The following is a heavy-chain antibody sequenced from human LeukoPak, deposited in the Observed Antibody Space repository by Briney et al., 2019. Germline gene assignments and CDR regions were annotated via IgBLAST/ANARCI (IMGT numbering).Heavy chain of an antibody. V-gene: IGHV4-34*01. Sequence: SETLSLTCAVYGGSFSGYYWSWIRQPPGKGLEWIGEINHSGGTNYNPSLKSRVTISVDTSKNQFSLKLSSVTAADTAVYYCARGRGRRAGTYNWFDPWGQGTLVTVSS. CDR3: ARGRGRRAGTYNWFDP. J-gene: IGHJ5*02. CDR2: INHSGGT. D-gene: IGHD6-19*01. CDR1: GGSFSGYY.